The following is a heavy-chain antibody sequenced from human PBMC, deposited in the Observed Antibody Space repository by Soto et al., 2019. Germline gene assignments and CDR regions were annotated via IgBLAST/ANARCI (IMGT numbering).Heavy chain of an antibody. CDR1: GAPISTGNW. V-gene: IGHV4-4*02. J-gene: IGHJ5*01. Sequence: QVHLQESGPGLVQSSGTLSLTCGVSGAPISTGNWWTWVRQPPGKGLEWIGEIYHGGNTNYRPSLKSRATISVDKAKTQFSLRLSSVTAADTAVYYCARHSSYYYDASAYYDSWGQGALVTVSS. CDR3: ARHSSYYYDASAYYDS. CDR2: IYHGGNT. D-gene: IGHD3-22*01.